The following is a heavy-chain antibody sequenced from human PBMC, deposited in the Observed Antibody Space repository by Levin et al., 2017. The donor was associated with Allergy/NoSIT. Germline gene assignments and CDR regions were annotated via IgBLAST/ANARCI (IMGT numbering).Heavy chain of an antibody. Sequence: ETLSLTCAASGFTVTDAWMHWVRQAPGKGLEWVGRIKRKTDGGTTAYAAPVRGRFTISTDDSENTVSLQMGNLKTDDTAVYYCATDDYGGNWGQGTLVTVSS. J-gene: IGHJ4*02. D-gene: IGHD4-23*01. CDR3: ATDDYGGN. CDR1: GFTVTDAW. V-gene: IGHV3-15*01. CDR2: IKRKTDGGTT.